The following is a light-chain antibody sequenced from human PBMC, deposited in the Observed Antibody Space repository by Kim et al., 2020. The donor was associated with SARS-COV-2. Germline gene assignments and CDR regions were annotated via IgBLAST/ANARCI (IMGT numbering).Light chain of an antibody. CDR3: QQYKSYPWT. Sequence: ASEGDRVSITYRASRSIRSWLAWYQQEPGKAPKLLIHKASTLEGAVPSRFSGSESGTEFTLTISSLQPDDFATYYCQQYKSYPWTFGHGTKVDIK. CDR2: KAS. CDR1: RSIRSW. J-gene: IGKJ1*01. V-gene: IGKV1-5*03.